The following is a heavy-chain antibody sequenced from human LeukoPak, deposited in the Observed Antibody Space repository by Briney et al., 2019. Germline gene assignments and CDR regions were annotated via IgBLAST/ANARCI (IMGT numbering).Heavy chain of an antibody. V-gene: IGHV1-18*04. CDR1: GYTFTSYG. CDR2: ISAYNGNT. CDR3: ARGSYYGSGSYYNSGRITNGMDV. J-gene: IGHJ6*04. D-gene: IGHD3-10*01. Sequence: GASVKVSCKASGYTFTSYGISWVRQAPGQGLEWMGWISAYNGNTNYAQKLQGRVTMTTDTSTSTAYMELRSLRSDDTAVYYCARGSYYGSGSYYNSGRITNGMDVWGKGTTVTVSS.